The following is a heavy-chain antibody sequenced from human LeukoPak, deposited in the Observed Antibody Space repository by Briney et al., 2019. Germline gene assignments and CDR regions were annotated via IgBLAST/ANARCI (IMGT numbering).Heavy chain of an antibody. J-gene: IGHJ5*02. V-gene: IGHV1-18*01. D-gene: IGHD1-7*01. CDR3: ARAPRVITGTTCWFDP. CDR1: GGTFSSYA. Sequence: ASVKVSCKASGGTFSSYAISWVRQAPGQGLEWMGGISAYNGNTNYAQKLQGRVTMTTDTSTSTAYMELRSLRSDDTAVYYCARAPRVITGTTCWFDPWGQGTLVTVSS. CDR2: ISAYNGNT.